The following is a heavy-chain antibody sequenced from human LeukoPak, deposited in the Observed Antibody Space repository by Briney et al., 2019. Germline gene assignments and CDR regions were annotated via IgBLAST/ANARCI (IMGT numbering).Heavy chain of an antibody. CDR1: GYTFTGYY. D-gene: IGHD6-19*01. CDR2: INPNSSGT. J-gene: IGHJ2*01. Sequence: ASVKVSFKTSGYTFTGYYMHWVRQAPGQGLEWMGWINPNSSGTNYAQKFQGRVTMTRDTSISTAYMELTRLRSDDTAGYYCARYSSGWYFDLWGRGTLVTVSS. CDR3: ARYSSGWYFDL. V-gene: IGHV1-2*02.